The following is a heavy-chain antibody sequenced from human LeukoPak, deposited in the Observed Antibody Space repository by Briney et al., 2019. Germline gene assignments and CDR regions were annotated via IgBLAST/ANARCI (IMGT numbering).Heavy chain of an antibody. Sequence: GGSLRLSCAPSGFTVSSSYMSWVRQAPGKGLEWVSIIYSSGSTYYADSVKGRFTISRDNSKNTLYLQMNSLRAEDTAVYYCAKVYSVGAPGGWGQGTLVTVSS. CDR2: IYSSGST. V-gene: IGHV3-66*01. CDR3: AKVYSVGAPGG. J-gene: IGHJ4*02. CDR1: GFTVSSSY. D-gene: IGHD1-26*01.